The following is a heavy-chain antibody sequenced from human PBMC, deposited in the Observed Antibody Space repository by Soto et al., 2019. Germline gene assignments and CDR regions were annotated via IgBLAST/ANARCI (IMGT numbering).Heavy chain of an antibody. CDR3: ARDLTGTGYDAFDI. CDR1: GFTFSDYY. D-gene: IGHD1-1*01. V-gene: IGHV1-2*04. Sequence: ASVKVSCKASGFTFSDYYIHWLRQAPGQGPEWMGLINPVSGGTRFAQKFQGWVTMTRDTSINTAYMELSRLRFNDTAVYYCARDLTGTGYDAFDIWGQGTMVTVSS. CDR2: INPVSGGT. J-gene: IGHJ3*02.